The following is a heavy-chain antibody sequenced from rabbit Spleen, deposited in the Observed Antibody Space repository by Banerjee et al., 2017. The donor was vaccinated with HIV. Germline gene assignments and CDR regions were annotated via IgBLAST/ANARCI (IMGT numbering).Heavy chain of an antibody. CDR1: GFDVSNYG. CDR2: IDPVFGST. Sequence: QEQLVESGGGLVKPGGSLKLSCKASGFDVSNYGVTWVRQAPGKGLEWIGYIDPVFGSTYYASWVNGRFTISSHNAQNTLYLQLTSLTAADTATYFCARDLTGVIGWNFGWWGQGTLVTVS. J-gene: IGHJ3*01. CDR3: ARDLTGVIGWNFGW. D-gene: IGHD4-1*01. V-gene: IGHV1S47*01.